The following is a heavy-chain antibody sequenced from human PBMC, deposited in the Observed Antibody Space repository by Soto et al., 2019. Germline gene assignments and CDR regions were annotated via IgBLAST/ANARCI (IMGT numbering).Heavy chain of an antibody. Sequence: QVQLVQSGAEEKKPGASVKVSCKASGYTFTSYAMHWVRQAPGQRLEWMGWINPGNGNTKYSQTIQGRVTITRDTSAITAYMELRSLRSEDTAVYYCARGGGWYVWFDPWGQGTLVTVSS. J-gene: IGHJ5*02. CDR3: ARGGGWYVWFDP. V-gene: IGHV1-3*05. CDR1: GYTFTSYA. D-gene: IGHD6-19*01. CDR2: INPGNGNT.